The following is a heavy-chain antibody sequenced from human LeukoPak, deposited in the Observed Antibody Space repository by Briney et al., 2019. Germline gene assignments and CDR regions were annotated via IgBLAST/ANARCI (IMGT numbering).Heavy chain of an antibody. CDR1: GGSFSSRPYY. V-gene: IGHV4-61*02. Sequence: PSQTLSLTCTVSGGSFSSRPYYWSWIRQPAGKGLEWIGRIYTSGDTDYNPSLKSRVTISVDTSKNQFSLKLSSVTAADTAVYYCARVEEGYGSGRRENYYYYYMDVWGKGTTVTISS. J-gene: IGHJ6*03. CDR2: IYTSGDT. D-gene: IGHD3-10*01. CDR3: ARVEEGYGSGRRENYYYYYMDV.